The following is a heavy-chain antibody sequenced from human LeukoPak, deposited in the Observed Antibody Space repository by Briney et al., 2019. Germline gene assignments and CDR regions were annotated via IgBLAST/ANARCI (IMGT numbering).Heavy chain of an antibody. Sequence: GGSLRLSCVASGFNFKNYWMTWVRQVPGKGLEWVANIKQDGSQRYYVDSVKGRFTISRDNNRNSLFLQMSSLRVEDTSVYYCARAGGYQVESMFEDRWGQGTLVTVSS. CDR2: IKQDGSQR. CDR3: ARAGGYQVESMFEDR. J-gene: IGHJ4*02. D-gene: IGHD3-10*02. V-gene: IGHV3-7*03. CDR1: GFNFKNYW.